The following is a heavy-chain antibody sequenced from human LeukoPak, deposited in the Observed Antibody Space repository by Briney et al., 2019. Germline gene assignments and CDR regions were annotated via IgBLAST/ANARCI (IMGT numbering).Heavy chain of an antibody. D-gene: IGHD3-10*01. CDR3: ARARPGPYYGSGSLFDY. CDR2: INHSGST. Sequence: LKPSETLSLTCAVYGGSFSGYYWSWIRQPPGKGLEWIGEINHSGSTNYNPSLKSRVTISVDTSKNQFSLKLSSVTAADTAVYYYARARPGPYYGSGSLFDYWGQGTLVTVSS. CDR1: GGSFSGYY. J-gene: IGHJ4*02. V-gene: IGHV4-34*01.